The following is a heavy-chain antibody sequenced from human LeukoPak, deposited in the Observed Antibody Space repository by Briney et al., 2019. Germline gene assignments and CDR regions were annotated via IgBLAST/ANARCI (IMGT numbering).Heavy chain of an antibody. D-gene: IGHD1/OR15-1a*01. V-gene: IGHV4-61*08. CDR2: IYYSGST. Sequence: SETLSLTCTVSGGSISSGGYYWSWIRQAPGQGLEWVGYIYYSGSTNYNPSLKSRVTISIATSKTQFSLKLSSVTAADTAVYYCARHKGASETTRRGYYYYGMDIWGQGTTVTVSS. CDR1: GGSISSGGYY. CDR3: ARHKGASETTRRGYYYYGMDI. J-gene: IGHJ6*02.